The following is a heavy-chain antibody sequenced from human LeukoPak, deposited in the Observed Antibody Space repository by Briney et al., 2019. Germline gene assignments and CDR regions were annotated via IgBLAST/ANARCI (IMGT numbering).Heavy chain of an antibody. CDR2: INHSGST. CDR1: GESFSGYY. Sequence: SETLSLTCAVYGESFSGYYWSWMRQPPGKGLEWIGEINHSGSTNYNPSLKSRVTISVDASKNQFSLKLSSVTAADTAVYYCARDPWVEYSSSGGGYYYYYMDVWGKGTTVTVSS. V-gene: IGHV4-34*01. D-gene: IGHD6-6*01. CDR3: ARDPWVEYSSSGGGYYYYYMDV. J-gene: IGHJ6*03.